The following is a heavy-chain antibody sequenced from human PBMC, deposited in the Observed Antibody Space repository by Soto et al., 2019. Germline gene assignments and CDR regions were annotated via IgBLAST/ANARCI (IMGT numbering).Heavy chain of an antibody. CDR1: GFTFSSYG. J-gene: IGHJ4*02. Sequence: QVQLVESGGGVVQPGRSLRLSCAASGFTFSSYGMHWVRQAPGKGLEWVAVIWYDGSNKYYADSVKGRFTISRDNSKNTLYLEMNSLRAEDTAVYYCARDPFLYSSGPTPAHLDYWGQGTLVTVSS. D-gene: IGHD6-19*01. CDR2: IWYDGSNK. V-gene: IGHV3-33*01. CDR3: ARDPFLYSSGPTPAHLDY.